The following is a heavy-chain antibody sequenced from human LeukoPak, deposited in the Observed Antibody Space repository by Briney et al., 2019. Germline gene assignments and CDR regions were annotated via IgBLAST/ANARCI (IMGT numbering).Heavy chain of an antibody. Sequence: GGSLRLSCAASGFTFSSYWMHWVRQAPGKGLVWVSRINSDGSSTSYADSVKGRFTISRDNAKNTLYLQMNSLRAEDTAVYYCARGRYVTTRGGAAAGFLDYWGQGTLVTVST. J-gene: IGHJ4*02. CDR1: GFTFSSYW. V-gene: IGHV3-74*01. CDR3: ARGRYVTTRGGAAAGFLDY. D-gene: IGHD6-13*01. CDR2: INSDGSST.